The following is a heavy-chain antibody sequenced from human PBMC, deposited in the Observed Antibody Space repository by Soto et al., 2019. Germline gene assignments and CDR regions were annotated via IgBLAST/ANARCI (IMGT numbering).Heavy chain of an antibody. D-gene: IGHD6-13*01. CDR2: MNPNSVNT. J-gene: IGHJ2*01. CDR3: TSKSSMGMSSRRSEYIAVYDCARAPAYSSGSGRGYVAR. CDR1: GYTFNSYD. Sequence: QVQLVQSGAEVKKPGASLKVSCKASGYTFNSYDINWVRQATGQGLECMGWMNPNSVNTGYAQKFQGRVTMCRNTEKENKGDGQRFMLRINMRRNNSTSKSSMGMSSRRSEYIAVYDCARAPAYSSGSGRGYVARWGRGSLVTVPS. V-gene: IGHV1-8*01.